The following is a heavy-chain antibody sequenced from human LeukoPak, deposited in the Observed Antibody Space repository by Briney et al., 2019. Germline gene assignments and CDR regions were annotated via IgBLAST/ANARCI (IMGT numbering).Heavy chain of an antibody. V-gene: IGHV3-23*01. CDR1: GFTFSSYA. J-gene: IGHJ4*02. Sequence: GGSLRLSCAASGFTFSSYAMSWVRQAPGKGLEWVSAISGSGGGTYYADSVKGRFTISRDNSKNTLYLQMNSLKTEDTAVYYCTRGRLRLDYWGQGTLVTVSS. CDR3: TRGRLRLDY. CDR2: ISGSGGGT. D-gene: IGHD2-15*01.